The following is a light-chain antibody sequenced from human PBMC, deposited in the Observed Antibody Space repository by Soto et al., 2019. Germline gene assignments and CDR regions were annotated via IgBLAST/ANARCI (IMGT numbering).Light chain of an antibody. J-gene: IGKJ2*01. V-gene: IGKV1-39*01. CDR1: QNINIY. CDR3: QQSNSIPVT. Sequence: DIQMTQSPSSLSASIGDRVTFTCRASQNINIYLNWYQKKPGQAPKVLIYGASNLYNGIPSRFTGNGSGTEFTLTINNLQPADFATYICQQSNSIPVTFGQGTRLEI. CDR2: GAS.